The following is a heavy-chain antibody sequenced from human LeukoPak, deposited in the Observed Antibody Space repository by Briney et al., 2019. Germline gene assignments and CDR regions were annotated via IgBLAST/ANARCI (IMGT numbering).Heavy chain of an antibody. CDR3: ARAGSHWHYVY. D-gene: IGHD3-10*01. CDR1: GFTFSGSW. V-gene: IGHV3-7*01. J-gene: IGHJ4*02. CDR2: INQDGSEK. Sequence: GGSLRLSCSASGFTFSGSWMSWVRQAPGKGLEWVANINQDGSEKNYVDSVKGRFTISRDNAKNSLSLQMNNLRVEDTAVYYCARAGSHWHYVYWGQGTVVTVSS.